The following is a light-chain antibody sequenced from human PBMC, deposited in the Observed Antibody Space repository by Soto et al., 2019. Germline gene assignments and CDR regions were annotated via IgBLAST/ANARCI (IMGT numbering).Light chain of an antibody. Sequence: EIRLTKSPGTLSLSPXERATLSCRARQSVSRSDLAWYQQKPGQAPRLIIYGASSRATGIPDRSTGSGSGTDFTLTISRLEPADFAGFYCHQYDSAPQTFGQGTKVDIK. CDR1: QSVSRSD. J-gene: IGKJ1*01. CDR2: GAS. V-gene: IGKV3-20*01. CDR3: HQYDSAPQT.